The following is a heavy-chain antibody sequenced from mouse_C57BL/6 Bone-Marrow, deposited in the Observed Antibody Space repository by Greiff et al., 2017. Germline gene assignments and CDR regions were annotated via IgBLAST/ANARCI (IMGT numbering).Heavy chain of an antibody. D-gene: IGHD1-1*01. CDR1: GFTFSSYG. CDR2: ISSAGSYT. V-gene: IGHV5-6*02. CDR3: DRPVTLYGSKYYFAF. Sequence: DVKLVESGGDLVKPGGSLKLSCAASGFTFSSYGMSWVRQTPDKRLEWVAIISSAGSYTYYPDSVKGRFTISIDHAKNTLYLQMSSLKSEDTDMYYYDRPVTLYGSKYYFAFWDQGTALTVSS. J-gene: IGHJ2*01.